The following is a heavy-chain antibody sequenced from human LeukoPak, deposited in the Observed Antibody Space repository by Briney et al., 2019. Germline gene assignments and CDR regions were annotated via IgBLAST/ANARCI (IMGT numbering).Heavy chain of an antibody. V-gene: IGHV4-39*07. CDR1: GGSISSNSFY. D-gene: IGHD3-3*01. J-gene: IGHJ4*02. CDR2: MFHSGFT. Sequence: PSETLSLTCTVSGGSISSNSFYWGWIRRPPGKGLEWIGSMFHSGFTYYNPSLKSRVTISVDMSKNQFSLKVRSVTAADTAVYYCANGATIFGVVIRVDSWGQGTLVTVSS. CDR3: ANGATIFGVVIRVDS.